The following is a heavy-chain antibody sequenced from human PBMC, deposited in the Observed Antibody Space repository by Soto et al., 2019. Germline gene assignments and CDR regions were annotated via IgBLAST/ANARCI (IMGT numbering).Heavy chain of an antibody. V-gene: IGHV1-69*11. Sequence: QVQLVQSGAQVKKPGSSVKVSCKASGDSFSTYAVSWVRQAPVQGLEWMGKIIPLLRSTTYAQKFRGRVTITAAETTRTAYLDLTSLTAEDTAVYYCATDSGIVAVPAAMGFDYWGQGTLVTVSS. J-gene: IGHJ4*02. CDR2: IIPLLRST. CDR1: GDSFSTYA. CDR3: ATDSGIVAVPAAMGFDY. D-gene: IGHD2-2*01.